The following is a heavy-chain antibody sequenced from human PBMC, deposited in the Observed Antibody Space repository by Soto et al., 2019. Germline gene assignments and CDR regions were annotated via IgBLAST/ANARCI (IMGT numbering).Heavy chain of an antibody. V-gene: IGHV1-69*13. CDR3: ARVMGASSRRYYYGMDV. CDR2: IIPIFGTA. CDR1: GGTFSSYA. J-gene: IGHJ6*02. D-gene: IGHD1-26*01. Sequence: SVKVSCKASGGTFSSYAISWVRQAPGQGLEWMGGIIPIFGTANYAQKFRGRVTITADESTSTAYMELSSLRSEDTAVYYCARVMGASSRRYYYGMDVWGQGTTVTVSS.